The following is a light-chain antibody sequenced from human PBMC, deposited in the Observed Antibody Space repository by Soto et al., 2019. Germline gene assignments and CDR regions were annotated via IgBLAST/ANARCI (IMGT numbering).Light chain of an antibody. CDR3: QQYNHYRT. CDR2: EAS. J-gene: IGKJ1*01. Sequence: DIQMTQSPSTLSASIGDRVTITCRASQSISDYLAWYQQKPGKAPQLLIYEASSLVSGVPSRFSGNGSGTDFTLTISSLQPDDFATYYCQQYNHYRTFGQGTKVDI. CDR1: QSISDY. V-gene: IGKV1-5*03.